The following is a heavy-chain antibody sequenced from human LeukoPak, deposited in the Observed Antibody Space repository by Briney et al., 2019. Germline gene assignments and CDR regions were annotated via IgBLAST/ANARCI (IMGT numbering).Heavy chain of an antibody. CDR1: GGTFSSYA. J-gene: IGHJ5*02. Sequence: ASVKVSCKASGGTFSSYAISWVRQAPGQGLGWMGRIIPIFGTANYAQKFQGRVTITTDESTSTAYMELSSLRSEDTAVYYCARVAMVTPRWFDPWGQGTLVTVSS. CDR3: ARVAMVTPRWFDP. D-gene: IGHD5-18*01. V-gene: IGHV1-69*05. CDR2: IIPIFGTA.